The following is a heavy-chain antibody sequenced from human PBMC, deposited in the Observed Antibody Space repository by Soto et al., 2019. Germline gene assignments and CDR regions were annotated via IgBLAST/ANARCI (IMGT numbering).Heavy chain of an antibody. V-gene: IGHV4-34*01. CDR3: ARASSSWYLYYFDY. Sequence: SETLSLTCAVYGGCFSGYYWSWIRQPPGKGLEWIGEINHSGSTNYNPSLKSRVTISVDTSKNQFSLKLSSVTAADTAVYYCARASSSWYLYYFDYWGQGTLVTVSS. D-gene: IGHD6-13*01. CDR1: GGCFSGYY. CDR2: INHSGST. J-gene: IGHJ4*02.